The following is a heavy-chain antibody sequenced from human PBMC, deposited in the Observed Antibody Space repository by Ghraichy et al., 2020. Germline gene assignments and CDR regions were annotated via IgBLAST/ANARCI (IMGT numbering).Heavy chain of an antibody. J-gene: IGHJ5*02. V-gene: IGHV3-23*01. CDR3: AKAWGFCSGGTCPSYKWFDP. D-gene: IGHD2-15*01. Sequence: GGSLRLSCAASGFTFSSYEMTWVRQAPGKGLEWVSTISGGGGNTYYGDSVKGRFTVSRDNSHNTMSLQMNSLRAEDTALYYCAKAWGFCSGGTCPSYKWFDPWGPRTLVTVSS. CDR1: GFTFSSYE. CDR2: ISGGGGNT.